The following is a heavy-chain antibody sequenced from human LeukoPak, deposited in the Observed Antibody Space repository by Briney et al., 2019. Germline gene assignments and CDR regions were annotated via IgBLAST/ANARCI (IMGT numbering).Heavy chain of an antibody. Sequence: SGPALVKPTQTLTLTCTFSGFSLSTSGMCVSWIRQPPGKALEWLARIDWDDDKYYSTSLKTRLTISKDTSKNQVVLTMTNMDPVDTATYYCARGLRYRGYDWSLYYYYGMDVWGQGTTVTVSS. CDR3: ARGLRYRGYDWSLYYYYGMDV. V-gene: IGHV2-70*11. CDR1: GFSLSTSGMC. D-gene: IGHD5-12*01. CDR2: IDWDDDK. J-gene: IGHJ6*02.